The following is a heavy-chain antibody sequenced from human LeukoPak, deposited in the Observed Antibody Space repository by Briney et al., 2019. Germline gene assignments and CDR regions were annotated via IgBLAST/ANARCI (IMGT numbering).Heavy chain of an antibody. CDR1: GGTFSSYA. CDR2: IIPIFGTA. J-gene: IGHJ4*02. Sequence: SVKVSCKASGGTFSSYAISWVRQAPGQGLEWMRGIIPIFGTANYAQKFQGRVTITTDESTSTAYMELSSLRSEDTAVYYCARVRDSGSYYGYFDYWGQGTLLTVSS. D-gene: IGHD1-26*01. V-gene: IGHV1-69*05. CDR3: ARVRDSGSYYGYFDY.